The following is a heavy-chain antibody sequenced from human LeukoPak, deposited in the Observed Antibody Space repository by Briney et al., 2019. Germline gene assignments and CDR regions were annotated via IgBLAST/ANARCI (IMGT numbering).Heavy chain of an antibody. CDR2: ISGSGGST. D-gene: IGHD2-15*01. Sequence: GGSLRLSCAASGFTFSSYAMSWVRQAPGKGLEWVSAISGSGGSTYYADSVKGRFTISRDNSKNTLYLQMNSLRAEDTAVYYCARDKGKYCSGGSCPGSFDYWGQGTLVTVSS. V-gene: IGHV3-23*01. J-gene: IGHJ4*02. CDR3: ARDKGKYCSGGSCPGSFDY. CDR1: GFTFSSYA.